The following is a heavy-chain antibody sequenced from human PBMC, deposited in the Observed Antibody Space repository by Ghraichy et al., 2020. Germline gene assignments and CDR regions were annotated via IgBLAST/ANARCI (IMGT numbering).Heavy chain of an antibody. CDR2: ISYDGSNK. Sequence: GESLNISYAASGFTFSSYGMHWVRQAPGKGLEWVAVISYDGSNKYYADSVKGRFTISRDNSKNTLYLQMNSLRAEDTAVYYCAKDRERWLQKGIDYWGQGTLVTVSS. CDR1: GFTFSSYG. CDR3: AKDRERWLQKGIDY. D-gene: IGHD5-24*01. J-gene: IGHJ4*02. V-gene: IGHV3-30*18.